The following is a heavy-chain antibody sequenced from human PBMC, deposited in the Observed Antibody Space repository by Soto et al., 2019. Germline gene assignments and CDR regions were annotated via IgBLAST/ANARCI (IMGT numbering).Heavy chain of an antibody. V-gene: IGHV4-4*02. D-gene: IGHD6-13*01. J-gene: IGHJ6*02. Sequence: SEPLSLTCGVSGGSISSSNWWSFFRQPPGKGLEWIGEIYHSGSTNYNPSLKSRVTISVDKSKNQFSLKLSSVTAADTAVYYCARLYSSSWYGYGMDVWGQGTTVTVSS. CDR3: ARLYSSSWYGYGMDV. CDR1: GGSISSSNW. CDR2: IYHSGST.